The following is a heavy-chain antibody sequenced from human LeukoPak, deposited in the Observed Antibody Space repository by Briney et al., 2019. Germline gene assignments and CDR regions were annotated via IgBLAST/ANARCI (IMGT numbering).Heavy chain of an antibody. J-gene: IGHJ4*02. D-gene: IGHD1-26*01. CDR2: TRNKANSYGT. Sequence: GGSPRLSCAASGFTLSDHYMDWVRQAPGKGLEWVGRTRNKANSYGTEYAASVKGRFTISRNESKNSLYLQMNSLKTEDTAVYYCGRSRAGAIDYWGQGTLVTVSS. CDR1: GFTLSDHY. CDR3: GRSRAGAIDY. V-gene: IGHV3-72*01.